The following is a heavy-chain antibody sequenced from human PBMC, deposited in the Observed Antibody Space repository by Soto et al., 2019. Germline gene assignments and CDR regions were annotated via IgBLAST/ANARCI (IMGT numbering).Heavy chain of an antibody. J-gene: IGHJ4*02. CDR2: ISGSGGST. Sequence: EVQLLESGGGLVQPGGSLRLSCAASGFTFSSYAMSWVRQAPGKGLEWVSAISGSGGSTYYADSVKGRFTIARDNSKTMLSLQMNSLRSEDTAVYYWTDEQTDGSRWSELNYWGQGALGTVSS. D-gene: IGHD6-13*01. CDR1: GFTFSSYA. CDR3: TDEQTDGSRWSELNY. V-gene: IGHV3-23*01.